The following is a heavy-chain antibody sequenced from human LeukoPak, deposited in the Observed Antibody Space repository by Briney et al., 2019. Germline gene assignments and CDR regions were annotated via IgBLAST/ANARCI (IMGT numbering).Heavy chain of an antibody. V-gene: IGHV1-2*02. Sequence: ASVRVSCKASGYTFTGYFMHWVRQAPGQGLEWLGWINPNTGGTNYAQNFQGRVTMTRDTSISAAYMDLSRLTSDDTAVYYCARDYCGGDSLCFFDYWGQGTVATVSS. J-gene: IGHJ4*02. D-gene: IGHD2-21*02. CDR1: GYTFTGYF. CDR2: INPNTGGT. CDR3: ARDYCGGDSLCFFDY.